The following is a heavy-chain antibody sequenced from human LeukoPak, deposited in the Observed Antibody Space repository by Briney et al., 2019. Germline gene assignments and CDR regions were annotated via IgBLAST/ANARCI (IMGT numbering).Heavy chain of an antibody. J-gene: IGHJ4*02. CDR3: TTDLPFHHSHNGY. CDR2: IKKKADGGRV. CDR1: GFIFSDAW. Sequence: GGSLRLSCAANGFIFSDAWMNWVRQTSGKGLEWVGRIKKKADGGRVDYAAPVKGRVTISRDGSKNTLYLQMNSLKTEDTAVYYCTTDLPFHHSHNGYWGQGTLVTVSS. V-gene: IGHV3-15*07. D-gene: IGHD3-22*01.